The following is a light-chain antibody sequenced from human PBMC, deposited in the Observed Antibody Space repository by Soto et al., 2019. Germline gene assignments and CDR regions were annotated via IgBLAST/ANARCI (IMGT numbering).Light chain of an antibody. V-gene: IGLV2-23*02. CDR2: EVS. J-gene: IGLJ2*01. CDR3: CSYAGSSTYVV. CDR1: SSDVGSYNL. Sequence: QSVLTQPASVSGSPGQSITISCTGTSSDVGSYNLVSWYQQHPGKAPKLMICEVSKRPSGVSNRFSGSKSGNTASLTISGLQAEDEADYYCCSYAGSSTYVVFGGGTKLTVL.